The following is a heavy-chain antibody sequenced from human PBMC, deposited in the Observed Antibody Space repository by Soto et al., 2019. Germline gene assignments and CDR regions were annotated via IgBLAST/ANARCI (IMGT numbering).Heavy chain of an antibody. CDR2: INAGNGNT. CDR1: GYTFTSYA. V-gene: IGHV1-3*01. D-gene: IGHD6-13*01. J-gene: IGHJ4*02. Sequence: QVQLVQSGAEVKKPGASVKVSCKASGYTFTSYAMHWVRQAPGQRLEWMGWINAGNGNTKYSQKFQDRVTITRDTSATTAYMELSNLISADTAVYYCARRIAAAGYTFDYWGQGTLVTVSS. CDR3: ARRIAAAGYTFDY.